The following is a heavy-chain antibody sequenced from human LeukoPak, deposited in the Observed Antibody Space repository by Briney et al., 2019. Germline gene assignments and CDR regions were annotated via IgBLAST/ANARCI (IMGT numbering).Heavy chain of an antibody. Sequence: SETLSLTCTVSGGSISSYYWSWIRQPPGKGLEWIGYIYYSGSTNYNPSLKSRVTISVDTSKNQFSLKLSSVTAADTAVYYCARGRYSGYDFGGYFDYWGQGTLVTVSS. J-gene: IGHJ4*02. CDR2: IYYSGST. D-gene: IGHD5-12*01. CDR3: ARGRYSGYDFGGYFDY. V-gene: IGHV4-59*08. CDR1: GGSISSYY.